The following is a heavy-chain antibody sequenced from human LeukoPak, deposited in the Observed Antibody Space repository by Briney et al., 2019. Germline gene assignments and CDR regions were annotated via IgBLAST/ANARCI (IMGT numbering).Heavy chain of an antibody. CDR1: GYTFTSYA. CDR2: INAGNGNT. D-gene: IGHD3-10*01. Sequence: VASVKVSCKASGYTFTSYAMHWVRQAPGQRLEWMGWINAGNGNTKYSQKFQGRVTITRDTSTDTAYMELSSLRSEDTAVYYCATVPTYYYGSGSYYNLDYWGQGTLVTVSS. V-gene: IGHV1-3*01. CDR3: ATVPTYYYGSGSYYNLDY. J-gene: IGHJ4*02.